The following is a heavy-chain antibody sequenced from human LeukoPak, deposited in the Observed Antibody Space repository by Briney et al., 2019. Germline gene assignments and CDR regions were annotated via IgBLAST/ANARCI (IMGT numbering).Heavy chain of an antibody. CDR1: GGSISSYY. CDR2: IYYGGST. D-gene: IGHD1-26*01. V-gene: IGHV4-59*01. Sequence: SETLSLTCTVSGGSISSYYWSWIRQPPGKGLEWIGYIYYGGSTNYNPSLKSRVTISVDTSKNQFSLKLSSVTAADTAVYYCARGSGSYLYWGQGTLVTVSS. J-gene: IGHJ4*02. CDR3: ARGSGSYLY.